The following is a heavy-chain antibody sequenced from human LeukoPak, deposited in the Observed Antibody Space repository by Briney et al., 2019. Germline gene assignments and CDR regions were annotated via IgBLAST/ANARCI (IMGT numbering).Heavy chain of an antibody. Sequence: GGSLRLSCAAPGFPFSNAWMSWVRQAPGKGLEWVGRIKSKTDGGTTDYAAPVKGRFTISRDDSKNTPYMQMNSLKTEDTAVYYCTTDQELEWELVRGHYWGQGTLVTVSS. CDR1: GFPFSNAW. J-gene: IGHJ4*02. CDR2: IKSKTDGGTT. D-gene: IGHD1-26*01. V-gene: IGHV3-15*01. CDR3: TTDQELEWELVRGHY.